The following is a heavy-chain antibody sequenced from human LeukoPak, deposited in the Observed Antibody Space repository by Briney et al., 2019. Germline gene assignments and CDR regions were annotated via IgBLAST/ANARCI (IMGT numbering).Heavy chain of an antibody. CDR2: ISAYNGNT. J-gene: IGHJ4*02. D-gene: IGHD3-22*01. CDR1: GYTFTSYG. CDR3: ARDPEDYDSSGYYYGSSDY. V-gene: IGHV1-18*01. Sequence: GASVRVSCKASGYTFTSYGISWVRQAPGQGLEWMGWISAYNGNTNYAQKLQGRVTMTTDTSTSTAYMELRSLRSDDTAVYYCARDPEDYDSSGYYYGSSDYWGQGTLVTVSS.